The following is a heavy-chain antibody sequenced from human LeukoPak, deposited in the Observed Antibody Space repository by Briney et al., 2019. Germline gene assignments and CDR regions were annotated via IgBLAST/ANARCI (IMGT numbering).Heavy chain of an antibody. Sequence: GASVKVSCKASGYTFINYYMHWVRQAPRHGLEWMGIINPSGGSTSYAQKFQGRVTMTRDTSTTTVYMELSSLRSEDTAVYYCAKTGGSSWYDYWGQGTLVTVSS. V-gene: IGHV1-46*03. CDR1: GYTFINYY. CDR2: INPSGGST. CDR3: AKTGGSSWYDY. D-gene: IGHD6-13*01. J-gene: IGHJ4*02.